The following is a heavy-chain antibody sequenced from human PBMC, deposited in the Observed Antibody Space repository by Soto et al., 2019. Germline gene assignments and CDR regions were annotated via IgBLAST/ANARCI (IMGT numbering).Heavy chain of an antibody. J-gene: IGHJ4*02. V-gene: IGHV1-69*13. CDR2: IIPIFGTA. CDR3: ARGSMLETTVTPFDY. D-gene: IGHD4-17*01. Sequence: GASVKVSCKASGYTFTSYGISWVRQAPGQGLEWMGGIIPIFGTANYAQKFQGRVTITADESTSTAYMELSSLRSEDTAVYYCARGSMLETTVTPFDYWGQGTLVTVSS. CDR1: GYTFTSYG.